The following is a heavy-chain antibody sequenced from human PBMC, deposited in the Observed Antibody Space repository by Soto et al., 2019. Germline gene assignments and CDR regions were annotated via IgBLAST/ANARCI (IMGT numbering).Heavy chain of an antibody. V-gene: IGHV1-18*01. CDR1: GYTFTSYG. J-gene: IGHJ4*02. CDR3: ARDPRLYFDY. CDR2: ISAWNGNT. Sequence: ASVKVSCKASGYTFTSYGTSWVRQAPGQGLEWMGWISAWNGNTNYAQKLQGRVTMTTDTSTSTAYMELRSPRYDDTAVFYCARDPRLYFDYWGQGTLVTVSS.